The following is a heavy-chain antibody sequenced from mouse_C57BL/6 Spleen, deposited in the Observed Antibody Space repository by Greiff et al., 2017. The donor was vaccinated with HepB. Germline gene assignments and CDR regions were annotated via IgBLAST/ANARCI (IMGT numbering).Heavy chain of an antibody. CDR1: GYTFTSYW. D-gene: IGHD2-4*01. CDR2: IDPSDSYT. V-gene: IGHV1-69*01. J-gene: IGHJ3*01. Sequence: VQLQQSGAELVMPGASVKLSCKASGYTFTSYWMHWVKQRPGQGLEWIGEIDPSDSYTTYNQKFKGKSTLTVDKSSSTAYMQLSSLTSEDSAVFYGARDDDYAAWCAYWGQGTLVTVSA. CDR3: ARDDDYAAWCAY.